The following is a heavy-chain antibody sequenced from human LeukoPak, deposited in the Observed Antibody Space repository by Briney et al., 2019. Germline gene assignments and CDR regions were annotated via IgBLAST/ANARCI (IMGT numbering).Heavy chain of an antibody. Sequence: SQTLSLTCTVSGGSISSGGYYWSWIRQPPGKGLEWIGYIYHSGSTYYNPSLKSRVTISVDRSKNHFSLKLTSVTAADTAIYYCAREEAIVTFGIGRSAHNWFDPWGQGTLVTVSS. CDR3: AREEAIVTFGIGRSAHNWFDP. V-gene: IGHV4-30-2*01. D-gene: IGHD2-15*01. CDR1: GGSISSGGYY. J-gene: IGHJ5*02. CDR2: IYHSGST.